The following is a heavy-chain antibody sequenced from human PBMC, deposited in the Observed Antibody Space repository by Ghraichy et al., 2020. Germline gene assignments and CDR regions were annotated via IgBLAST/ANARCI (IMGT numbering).Heavy chain of an antibody. CDR2: ISSSSNTI. V-gene: IGHV3-48*02. CDR3: TRDRLEEWQLLRYAFDN. CDR1: GFTFSSYS. J-gene: IGHJ3*02. Sequence: GESLNISCAASGFTFSSYSMNWVRQAPGKGLEGVSYISSSSNTIYYADSVKGRFTISRDNAKNSLYLQMNSLRDEDTAVYYCTRDRLEEWQLLRYAFDNWGQGTMVTVSS. D-gene: IGHD1-26*01.